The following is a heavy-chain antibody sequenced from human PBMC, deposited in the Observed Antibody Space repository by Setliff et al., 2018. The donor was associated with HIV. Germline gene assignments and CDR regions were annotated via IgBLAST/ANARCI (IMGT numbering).Heavy chain of an antibody. V-gene: IGHV3-74*01. CDR2: IKTDGSST. CDR3: AQAQTSVSGSYYQYLQH. Sequence: GGSLRLSCAASGFSFSSYWMHWVRQAPGKGLVWVSRIKTDGSSTSYADSVKGRFTISRDNSKNTLYLRMNSLRAEDTAVYYCAQAQTSVSGSYYQYLQHWGQGTLVTVSS. D-gene: IGHD3-10*01. J-gene: IGHJ1*01. CDR1: GFSFSSYW.